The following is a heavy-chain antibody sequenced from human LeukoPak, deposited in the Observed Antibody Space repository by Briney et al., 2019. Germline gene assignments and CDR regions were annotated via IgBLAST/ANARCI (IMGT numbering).Heavy chain of an antibody. CDR1: GGSIGSSGFY. Sequence: SETLSLTCKVSGGSIGSSGFYWGWIRQPPGKGLEWIGSLYYPGSTHYNPSLQSRVTISVDTSKYQVSLTLSSVTATDTAVYYCGRHVSSGWDYYNGLDVWGQGTTVTVSS. D-gene: IGHD6-19*01. J-gene: IGHJ6*02. CDR2: LYYPGST. CDR3: GRHVSSGWDYYNGLDV. V-gene: IGHV4-39*01.